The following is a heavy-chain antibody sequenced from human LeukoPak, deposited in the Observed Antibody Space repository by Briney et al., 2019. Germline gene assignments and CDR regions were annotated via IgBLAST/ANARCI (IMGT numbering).Heavy chain of an antibody. Sequence: GGSLRLSCAASGFTFSTYEMNWVRQAPGEGLEWVSYISSSGSIKNYADSVKGRFTISRDNAKNSLYLQMSSLRAEDTAVYYCAKVSGGYDFDYWGQGTLVTVSS. CDR1: GFTFSTYE. CDR2: ISSSGSIK. D-gene: IGHD2-15*01. V-gene: IGHV3-48*03. J-gene: IGHJ4*02. CDR3: AKVSGGYDFDY.